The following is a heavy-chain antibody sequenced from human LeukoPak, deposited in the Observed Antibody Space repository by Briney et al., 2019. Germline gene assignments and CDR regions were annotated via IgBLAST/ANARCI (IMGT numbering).Heavy chain of an antibody. V-gene: IGHV3-30*02. CDR2: IRYDGSKK. J-gene: IGHJ4*02. D-gene: IGHD3-3*01. Sequence: GGSLRLSCAASGFTFSTSGTHWVRQAPGKGLEWVGFIRYDGSKKYYADSVKGRFTISRDNSKTTLYLQMNSLRAEDTAVYYCAKGSGAYPDNFDSWGQGTLVTVSS. CDR3: AKGSGAYPDNFDS. CDR1: GFTFSTSG.